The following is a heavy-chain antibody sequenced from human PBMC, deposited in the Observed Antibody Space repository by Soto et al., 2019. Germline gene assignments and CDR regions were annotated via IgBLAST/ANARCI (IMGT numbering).Heavy chain of an antibody. V-gene: IGHV3-23*01. J-gene: IGHJ6*02. D-gene: IGHD6-13*01. CDR1: GFTFSSYA. CDR2: ISGSGSRT. Sequence: EVQLLESGGGLVQPGGSLRLSCAASGFTFSSYAMNWFRQAPGKGLEWVSAISGSGSRTYLADSVKGRFTISRDNSKPTLYLQMNGLRAEDTAAYYCAKGIAAAGYYYYYGLDVWGQGTTVTLSS. CDR3: AKGIAAAGYYYYYGLDV.